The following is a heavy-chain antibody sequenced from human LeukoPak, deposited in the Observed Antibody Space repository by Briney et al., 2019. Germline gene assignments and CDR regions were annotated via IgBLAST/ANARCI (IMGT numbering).Heavy chain of an antibody. CDR2: IYPGDSDT. V-gene: IGHV5-51*01. J-gene: IGHJ6*03. CDR3: ARRAARGYYYMDV. CDR1: GYSFTSYW. Sequence: GESLKISCKGSGYSFTSYWIGWVRQMPGKGLEWMGIIYPGDSDTRYSPSLQGQVTISADKSISTAYLQWSSLKASDTAMYYCARRAARGYYYMDVWGKGTTVTVSS. D-gene: IGHD6-6*01.